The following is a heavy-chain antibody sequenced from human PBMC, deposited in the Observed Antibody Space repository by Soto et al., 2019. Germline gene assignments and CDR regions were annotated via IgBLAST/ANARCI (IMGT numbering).Heavy chain of an antibody. CDR1: GGSISSYY. CDR3: ARRYGGNFAY. Sequence: QVQLQESGPGLVKPSETLSLTCTVSGGSISSYYWSWIRQPPGKGLEWIGYIYYSGSTNYNPSLKSRVTISVDTSKNQFSLKLSSVTAADTAVYYCARRYGGNFAYWGQGTLGTVSS. J-gene: IGHJ4*02. V-gene: IGHV4-59*01. CDR2: IYYSGST. D-gene: IGHD1-26*01.